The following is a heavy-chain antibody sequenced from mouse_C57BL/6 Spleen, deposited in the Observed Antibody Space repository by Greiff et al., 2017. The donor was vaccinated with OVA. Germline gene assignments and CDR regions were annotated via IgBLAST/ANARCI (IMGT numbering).Heavy chain of an antibody. Sequence: VQLKESGPGLVKPSQSLSLTCSVTGYSITSGYYWNWIRQFPGNKLEWMGYISYDGSNNYNPSLKNRISITRDTSKNQFFLKLNSVTTEDTATYYCARNTYYYGSSLYYFDYWGQGTTLTVSS. CDR1: GYSITSGYY. CDR2: ISYDGSN. V-gene: IGHV3-6*01. J-gene: IGHJ2*01. CDR3: ARNTYYYGSSLYYFDY. D-gene: IGHD1-1*01.